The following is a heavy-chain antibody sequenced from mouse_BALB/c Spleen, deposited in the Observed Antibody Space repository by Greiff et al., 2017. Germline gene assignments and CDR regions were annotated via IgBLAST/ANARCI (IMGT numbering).Heavy chain of an antibody. CDR2: IWTGGGT. CDR1: GFSLTSYD. Sequence: VHLVESGPGLVAPSQSLSITCTVSGFSLTSYDISWIRQPPGKGLEWLGVIWTGGGTNYNSAFMSRLSISKDNSKSQVFLKMNSLQTDDTAIYYCVSYDYESFAYWGQGTLVTVSA. D-gene: IGHD2-4*01. CDR3: VSYDYESFAY. J-gene: IGHJ3*01. V-gene: IGHV2-9-2*01.